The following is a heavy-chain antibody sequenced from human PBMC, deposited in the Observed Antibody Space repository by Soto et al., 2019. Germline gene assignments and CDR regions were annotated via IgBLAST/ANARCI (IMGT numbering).Heavy chain of an antibody. Sequence: GGSLRLSCSASGFTFSNYPMYWVRQTPGTGLEYVSAIGKNGGNTYYADSVRGRFTISRDNSKDTLYLQMSSLRPEDTAVYYCVNRWDYYGMDVWGQGTTVTVSS. D-gene: IGHD6-13*01. V-gene: IGHV3-64D*06. CDR1: GFTFSNYP. J-gene: IGHJ6*02. CDR2: IGKNGGNT. CDR3: VNRWDYYGMDV.